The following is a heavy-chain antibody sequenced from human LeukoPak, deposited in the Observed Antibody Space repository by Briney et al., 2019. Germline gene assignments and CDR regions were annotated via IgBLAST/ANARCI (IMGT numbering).Heavy chain of an antibody. CDR1: GGSISSYY. Sequence: TTETLSLTCIVSGGSISSYYWSWIRQPAGKGLEWIGRIYTTGNTNYNPSLKSRVTMSIDTSKKQLSLKLSSVTAADTAVYYCARGKYYYDSNSSYRYFDPWGQGTLVTVSS. CDR2: IYTTGNT. V-gene: IGHV4-4*07. D-gene: IGHD3-22*01. CDR3: ARGKYYYDSNSSYRYFDP. J-gene: IGHJ5*02.